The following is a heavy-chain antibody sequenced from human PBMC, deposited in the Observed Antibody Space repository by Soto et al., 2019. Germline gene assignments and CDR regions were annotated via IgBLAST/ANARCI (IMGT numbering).Heavy chain of an antibody. CDR1: GYIFTNYA. CDR2: INTGNGNT. V-gene: IGHV1-3*04. CDR3: ATPLFNDAVDI. Sequence: ASVKVSCKAFGYIFTNYAIHWVRQAPGQRLEWMGWINTGNGNTEYSQKFQGRVTITRDTSANTAYMQLSSLRSEDTAVYYCATPLFNDAVDIWGPGTMVTVSS. J-gene: IGHJ3*02. D-gene: IGHD3-10*01.